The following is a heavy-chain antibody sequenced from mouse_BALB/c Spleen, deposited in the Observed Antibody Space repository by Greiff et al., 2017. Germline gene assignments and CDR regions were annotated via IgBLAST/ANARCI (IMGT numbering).Heavy chain of an antibody. CDR1: GYTFTSYT. Sequence: QVQLKQSGAELARPGASVKMSCKASGYTFTSYTMHWVKQRPGQGLEWIGYINPSSGYTNYNQKFKDKATLTADKSSSTAYMQLSSLTSEDSAVYYCARSFDYGYAMDYWGQGTSVTVSS. D-gene: IGHD2-4*01. V-gene: IGHV1-4*01. CDR3: ARSFDYGYAMDY. J-gene: IGHJ4*01. CDR2: INPSSGYT.